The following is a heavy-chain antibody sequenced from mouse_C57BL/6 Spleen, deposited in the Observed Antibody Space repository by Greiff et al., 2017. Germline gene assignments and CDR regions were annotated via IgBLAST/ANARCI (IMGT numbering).Heavy chain of an antibody. Sequence: SGAELVRPGASVTLSCKASGYTFTDYEMHWVKQTPVHGLDWIGAIDPEIGGTAYNQKFKGKSILTADKSSSTAYMELRSLTSEDSAVYYCTSLGSSSWFAYWGQGTLVTVSA. CDR1: GYTFTDYE. CDR3: TSLGSSSWFAY. J-gene: IGHJ3*01. V-gene: IGHV1-15*01. D-gene: IGHD1-1*01. CDR2: IDPEIGGT.